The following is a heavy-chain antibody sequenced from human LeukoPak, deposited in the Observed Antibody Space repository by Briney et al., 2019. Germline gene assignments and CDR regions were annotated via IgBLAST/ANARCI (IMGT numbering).Heavy chain of an antibody. J-gene: IGHJ4*02. Sequence: GGSLRLSCAASGFTFSNYAMTWVRQAPGKGLEWVSTIGISGTTTYYADSVKGHFTISRDNSKNTLYLQMNSLRAEDTAVYCCAKGGSSFDFWGQGTLVTVSS. CDR1: GFTFSNYA. V-gene: IGHV3-23*01. CDR3: AKGGSSFDF. CDR2: IGISGTTT.